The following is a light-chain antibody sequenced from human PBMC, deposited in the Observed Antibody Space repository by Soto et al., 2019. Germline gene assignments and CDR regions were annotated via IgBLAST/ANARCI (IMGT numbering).Light chain of an antibody. CDR2: AAS. J-gene: IGKJ1*01. Sequence: DVRMYQSPSSLSASEEDRVSITCRASQSISKHLNWYQQKPGKAPKLLIFAASSLQSGVPSRFSGSRSGPDFTLTISSLQPEDFATYYCQHSYSSPPTFGHGTKVDIK. V-gene: IGKV1-39*01. CDR3: QHSYSSPPT. CDR1: QSISKH.